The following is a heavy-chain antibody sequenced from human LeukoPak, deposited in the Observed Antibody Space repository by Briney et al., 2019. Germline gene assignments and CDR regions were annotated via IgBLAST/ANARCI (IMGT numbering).Heavy chain of an antibody. CDR3: ARDLAVATLPTFDY. Sequence: ASVKVSCKASGYTFTRYGISWVRQAPGQGLEWMGWISGYNGNTNYSQKFQGRGTMTTDTSTSTAYMELRSLRSDDTAVYYCARDLAVATLPTFDYWGQGILVTVSS. J-gene: IGHJ4*02. V-gene: IGHV1-18*01. CDR2: ISGYNGNT. CDR1: GYTFTRYG. D-gene: IGHD6-19*01.